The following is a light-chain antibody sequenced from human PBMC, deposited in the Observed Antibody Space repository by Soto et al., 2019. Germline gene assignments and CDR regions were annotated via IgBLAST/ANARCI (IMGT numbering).Light chain of an antibody. V-gene: IGKV3-15*01. CDR3: QQYNNWPPWT. CDR2: GAS. CDR1: QSVGSN. J-gene: IGKJ1*01. Sequence: EIVMTQSPATLSVSPGERATLSCWASQSVGSNLAWYQKKPGQAPRLLIYGASTRAAGIPARFSGSGSGTEFTLTISSLQSEDVAVYYCQQYNNWPPWTFGQGTKVEIK.